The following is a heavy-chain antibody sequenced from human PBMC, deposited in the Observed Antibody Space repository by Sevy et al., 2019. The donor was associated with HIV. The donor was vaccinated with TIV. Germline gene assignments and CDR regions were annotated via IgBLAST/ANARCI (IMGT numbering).Heavy chain of an antibody. V-gene: IGHV3-23*01. CDR1: GFTFSSYA. Sequence: GGSLRLSCAASGFTFSSYAMSWVRQAPGKGLEWVSAISGSGGSTYYEDSVKGRFTISSDNSKNTLYLQMNSLRAEDKAVYYCAKVGRYDSSGYYSGYYFDYWGQGTLVTVSS. D-gene: IGHD3-22*01. J-gene: IGHJ4*02. CDR2: ISGSGGST. CDR3: AKVGRYDSSGYYSGYYFDY.